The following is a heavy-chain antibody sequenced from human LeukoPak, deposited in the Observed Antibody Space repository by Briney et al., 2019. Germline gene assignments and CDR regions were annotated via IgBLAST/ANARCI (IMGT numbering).Heavy chain of an antibody. CDR2: INPSGGST. Sequence: GASVKVSCKASGYTFISYYMHWVRQAPGQGLEWMGIINPSGGSTSYAQKFQGRVTMTRDMSTSTVYMELSSLRSEDTAVYYCARNYYQNYYYYYYMDVWGKGTTVTVSS. CDR3: ARNYYQNYYYYYYMDV. CDR1: GYTFISYY. J-gene: IGHJ6*03. D-gene: IGHD1-26*01. V-gene: IGHV1-46*01.